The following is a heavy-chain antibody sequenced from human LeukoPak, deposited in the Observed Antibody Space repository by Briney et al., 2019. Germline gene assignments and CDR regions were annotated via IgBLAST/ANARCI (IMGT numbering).Heavy chain of an antibody. D-gene: IGHD1-1*01. CDR3: ARGGNPIYYYYLDV. J-gene: IGHJ6*03. CDR2: ISYDGSLQ. V-gene: IGHV3-30*03. CDR1: GFTFSSYG. Sequence: GGSLRLSCAASGFTFSSYGMHWVRQAPGKGLEWVAIISYDGSLQYYAESVKGRFLISRDNSKNTLYLQMNSLRAEDTAVYHCARGGNPIYYYYLDVWGKGTTVTVSS.